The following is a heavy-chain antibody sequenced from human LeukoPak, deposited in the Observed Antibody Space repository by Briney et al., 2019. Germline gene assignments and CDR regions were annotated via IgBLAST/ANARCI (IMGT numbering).Heavy chain of an antibody. CDR2: LNWSGAST. CDR3: ARGRFLEWFNFDY. Sequence: PGGSLRLSCSASGFTFSRYSMNWVRQAPGKGLEWVSGLNWSGASTGYADSVKGRFTISRDNAKNSLYLQMNSLRAEDTAVYYCARGRFLEWFNFDYWGQGTLVTVSS. D-gene: IGHD3-3*01. J-gene: IGHJ4*02. CDR1: GFTFSRYS. V-gene: IGHV3-20*04.